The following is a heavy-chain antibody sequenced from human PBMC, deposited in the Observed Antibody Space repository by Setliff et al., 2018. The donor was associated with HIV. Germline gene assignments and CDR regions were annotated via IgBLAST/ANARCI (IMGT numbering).Heavy chain of an antibody. CDR1: GFTFNTYT. CDR3: ARGNTMVTDFDY. CDR2: ISDTSATI. V-gene: IGHV3-48*01. D-gene: IGHD3-10*01. Sequence: GGSLRLSCAASGFTFNTYTMNWVRQAPGKGLGWLSYISDTSATISYADSVKGRFTISRDNAKNSLYLQMNSLRAEDTAVYYCARGNTMVTDFDYWGQGTLVTVSS. J-gene: IGHJ4*02.